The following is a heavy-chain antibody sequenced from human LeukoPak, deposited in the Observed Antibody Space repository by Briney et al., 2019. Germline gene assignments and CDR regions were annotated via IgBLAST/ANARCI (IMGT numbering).Heavy chain of an antibody. V-gene: IGHV1-69*13. J-gene: IGHJ6*03. CDR1: GYTFTSYG. Sequence: SVKVSCKASGYTFTSYGISWVRQAPGQGLEWMGGIIPIFGTANYAQKFQGRVTITADESTSTAYMELSSLRSEDTAVYYCARAGANTAITHLYYYYMDVWGKGTTVTISS. CDR2: IIPIFGTA. CDR3: ARAGANTAITHLYYYYMDV. D-gene: IGHD5-18*01.